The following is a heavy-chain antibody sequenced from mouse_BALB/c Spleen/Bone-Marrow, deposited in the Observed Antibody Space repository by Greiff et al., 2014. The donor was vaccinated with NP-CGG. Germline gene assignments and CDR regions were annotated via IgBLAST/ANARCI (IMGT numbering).Heavy chain of an antibody. D-gene: IGHD2-3*01. J-gene: IGHJ2*01. CDR2: IRNKANGYTT. V-gene: IGHV7-3*02. Sequence: VQLKESGGGLVQPGGSLRLSCATSGFTFTDYYMSWVRQPPGKALEWLGFIRNKANGYTTEYSASVKGRFTISRDNSQSILYLQMNTLRAEDSATYYCARYDVYYYLDYWGQGTTLTVSS. CDR1: GFTFTDYY. CDR3: ARYDVYYYLDY.